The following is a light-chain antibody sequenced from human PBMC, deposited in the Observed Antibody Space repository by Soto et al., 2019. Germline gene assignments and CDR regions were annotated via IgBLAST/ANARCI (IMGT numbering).Light chain of an antibody. V-gene: IGKV3-20*01. Sequence: EIVLTQSPGTLSLSPGERATLSCRASRSVSSSSLAWYQQKRGQAPRLLIHGASNRATGIPDRFSGSGSGTDFTLTISRLEPEDFAVYYCQQYGGSPRTFGQGTKVDIK. CDR2: GAS. CDR1: RSVSSSS. J-gene: IGKJ1*01. CDR3: QQYGGSPRT.